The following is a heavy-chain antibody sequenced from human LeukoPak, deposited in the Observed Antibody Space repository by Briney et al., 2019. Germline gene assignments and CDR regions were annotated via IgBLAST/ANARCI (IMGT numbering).Heavy chain of an antibody. CDR1: GGSFSGYY. CDR3: ARGPRGRPRTYNYYYMDV. J-gene: IGHJ6*03. D-gene: IGHD3-10*01. V-gene: IGHV4-34*01. Sequence: SETLSLTCAVYGGSFSGYYWSWIRQPPGKGLEWIGEINHSGSTNYNPSLKSRVTISVDTSKNQFSLKLSSVTAADTAVYYCARGPRGRPRTYNYYYMDVWGKGTTVTVSS. CDR2: INHSGST.